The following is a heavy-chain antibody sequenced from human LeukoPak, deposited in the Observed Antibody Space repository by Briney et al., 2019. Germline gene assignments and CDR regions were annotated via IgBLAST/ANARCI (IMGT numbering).Heavy chain of an antibody. Sequence: ASVKVSCKASGGTFSSYAISWVRQAPGQGLEWMGRIIPILGIANYAQKFQGRVTITADKSTSTAYMELSSLRSEDTAVYYCARDRQYQLPLSYYFDYWGQGTLVTVSS. CDR2: IIPILGIA. CDR1: GGTFSSYA. V-gene: IGHV1-69*04. J-gene: IGHJ4*02. CDR3: ARDRQYQLPLSYYFDY. D-gene: IGHD2-2*01.